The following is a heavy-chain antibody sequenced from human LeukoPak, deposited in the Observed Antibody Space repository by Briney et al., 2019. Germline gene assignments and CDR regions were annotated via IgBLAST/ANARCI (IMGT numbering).Heavy chain of an antibody. D-gene: IGHD3-16*01. CDR3: AKSLRGTRSYYYYYMDV. J-gene: IGHJ6*03. Sequence: GGSLRLSCAASGFTFSSYGMHWVRQAPGKGLEWVAVIWYDGSNKYYADSVKGRFTISRDNSKNTLYLQMNSLRADDTAVYYCAKSLRGTRSYYYYYMDVWGKGTTVTVSS. CDR2: IWYDGSNK. V-gene: IGHV3-33*06. CDR1: GFTFSSYG.